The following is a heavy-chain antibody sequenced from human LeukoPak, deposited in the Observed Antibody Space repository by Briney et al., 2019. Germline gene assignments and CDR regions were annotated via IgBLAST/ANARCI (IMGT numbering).Heavy chain of an antibody. CDR3: ATRMVRGVIAEDY. CDR2: IYTSGST. D-gene: IGHD3-10*01. Sequence: SETLSLTCTVSGGSISSGSYYWSWIRQPAGKGLEWIGRIYTSGSTNYNPSLKSRVTISVDTSKNQFSLKLSSVTAADTAVYYCATRMVRGVIAEDYWGQGTLVTVSS. V-gene: IGHV4-61*02. J-gene: IGHJ4*02. CDR1: GGSISSGSYY.